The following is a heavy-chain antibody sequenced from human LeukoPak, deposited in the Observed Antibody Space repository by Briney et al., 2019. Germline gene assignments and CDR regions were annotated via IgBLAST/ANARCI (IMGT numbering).Heavy chain of an antibody. CDR3: ARAARNYFGTVGSYY. Sequence: PSETLSLTCTVSGGSISSSSYYWGWIRQPPGKGLEWIGEINHSGSTNYNPSLKSRVTISVDTSKNQFSLKLSSVTAADTAVYYCARAARNYFGTVGSYYWGQGTLVTVSS. D-gene: IGHD1-7*01. V-gene: IGHV4-39*07. CDR2: INHSGST. CDR1: GGSISSSSYY. J-gene: IGHJ4*02.